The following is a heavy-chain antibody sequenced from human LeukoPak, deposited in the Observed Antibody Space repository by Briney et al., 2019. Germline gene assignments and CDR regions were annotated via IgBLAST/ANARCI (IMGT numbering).Heavy chain of an antibody. D-gene: IGHD6-13*01. CDR3: AKDLRYSSSWYIFDY. CDR2: ISSSSSYI. Sequence: PGGSLRLSCAASGFTFSSYSMNWVRQAPGKGLEWVSSISSSSSYIYYADSVKGRFTISRDNAKNSLYLQMNSLRAEDTAVYYCAKDLRYSSSWYIFDYWGQGTLVTVSS. CDR1: GFTFSSYS. J-gene: IGHJ4*02. V-gene: IGHV3-21*01.